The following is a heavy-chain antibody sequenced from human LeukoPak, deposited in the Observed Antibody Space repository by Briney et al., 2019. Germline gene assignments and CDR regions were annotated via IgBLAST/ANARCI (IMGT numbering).Heavy chain of an antibody. J-gene: IGHJ5*02. Sequence: PGGSLRLSCAASGFTFSSYSMNWVRQAPGKGLEWVSSLSSSSSYIYYADSVKGRFTISRDNAKNSLYLQMNSLRAEDTAVYYCAREAGTSYDWFDPWGQGTLVTVSS. D-gene: IGHD6-19*01. CDR2: LSSSSSYI. CDR1: GFTFSSYS. V-gene: IGHV3-21*01. CDR3: AREAGTSYDWFDP.